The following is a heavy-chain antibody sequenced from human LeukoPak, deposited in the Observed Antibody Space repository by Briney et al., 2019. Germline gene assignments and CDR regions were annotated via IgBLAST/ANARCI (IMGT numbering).Heavy chain of an antibody. J-gene: IGHJ4*02. CDR2: IKQDGSEK. V-gene: IGHV3-7*01. D-gene: IGHD1-26*01. CDR3: ARSGGGGSYYMEVYYFDY. CDR1: GFTFSDYY. Sequence: GGSLRLSCAASGFTFSDYYMSWIRQAPGKGREWVANIKQDGSEKYYVDSVKGRFTISRDNAKNSLYLQMNSLRAEDTAVYYCARSGGGGSYYMEVYYFDYWGQGTLVTVSS.